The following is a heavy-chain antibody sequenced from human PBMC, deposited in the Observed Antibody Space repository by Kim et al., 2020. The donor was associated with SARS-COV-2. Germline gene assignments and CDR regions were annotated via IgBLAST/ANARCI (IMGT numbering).Heavy chain of an antibody. V-gene: IGHV3-53*01. D-gene: IGHD3-16*01. CDR2: T. CDR3: ARARWGEGGDY. J-gene: IGHJ4*02. Sequence: TYYPDAEKGRFTTARDNSKNKLYLQMNSLRAEDTAVYYCARARWGEGGDYWGQGTLVTVSS.